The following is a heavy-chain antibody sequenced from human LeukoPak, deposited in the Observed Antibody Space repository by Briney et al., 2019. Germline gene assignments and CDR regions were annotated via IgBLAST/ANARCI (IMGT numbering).Heavy chain of an antibody. Sequence: ASVKVSCKASGYSFTSYYIHWVRQAPGQGLEWMGIINPSGGSTSYAQKFQGRVTMTRDTFTSTLYMELSSLRSEDTAVYYCARCLRGGDFVAQDAFDIWGQGTMVTVSS. CDR3: ARCLRGGDFVAQDAFDI. V-gene: IGHV1-46*01. J-gene: IGHJ3*02. CDR2: INPSGGST. CDR1: GYSFTSYY. D-gene: IGHD2-21*02.